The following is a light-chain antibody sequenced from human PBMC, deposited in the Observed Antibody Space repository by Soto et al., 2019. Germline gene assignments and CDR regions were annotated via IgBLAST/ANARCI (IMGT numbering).Light chain of an antibody. Sequence: EIVLTQSPGTLSLSPGERATLYCRASQSVSNYLAWYQQKPGQAPRLLIYGASRRATVIPDRFSGSGSGTDFTLTISRLEPEDFAVYYCQQYGGSPQTFGQGTNVEIK. J-gene: IGKJ1*01. V-gene: IGKV3-20*01. CDR2: GAS. CDR1: QSVSNY. CDR3: QQYGGSPQT.